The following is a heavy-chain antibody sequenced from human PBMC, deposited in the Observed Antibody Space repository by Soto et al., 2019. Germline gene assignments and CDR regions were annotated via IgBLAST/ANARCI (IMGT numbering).Heavy chain of an antibody. J-gene: IGHJ3*02. Sequence: QLHLVQSGAVVKKPGASVTVSCSASGSPVTAYYMHWVRQAPGRGLEWMVGINPATGAAKYTQTCQVRDTMARDPSARTVVMELICQKFDDRAVFYGVRGGGVGVAGSAAFDMWGQGTVVTVSS. CDR1: GSPVTAYY. V-gene: IGHV1-2*02. CDR3: VRGGGVGVAGSAAFDM. CDR2: INPATGAA. D-gene: IGHD6-19*01.